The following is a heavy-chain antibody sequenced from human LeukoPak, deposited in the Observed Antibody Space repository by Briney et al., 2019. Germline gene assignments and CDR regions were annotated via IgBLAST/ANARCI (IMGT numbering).Heavy chain of an antibody. J-gene: IGHJ2*01. D-gene: IGHD1-26*01. CDR1: GGSISSSNW. V-gene: IGHV4-4*02. CDR3: ARASGSYSRTGYWYFDL. CDR2: IYHSGST. Sequence: SETLSLTCAVSGGSISSSNWWSWVRQPPGKGLEWIGEIYHSGSTNYNPSLKSRVTVSVDTSKNQFSLKLSSVTAADTAVYYCARASGSYSRTGYWYFDLWGRGTLVTVSS.